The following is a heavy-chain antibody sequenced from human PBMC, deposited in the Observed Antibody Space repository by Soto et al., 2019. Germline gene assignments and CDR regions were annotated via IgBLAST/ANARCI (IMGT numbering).Heavy chain of an antibody. D-gene: IGHD6-19*01. CDR1: GFSLYTSGVS. CDR3: AHSGAYSSKLQFGN. J-gene: IGHJ4*02. Sequence: QITLRESGPPLAKPTQTLTLTCTFSGFSLYTSGVSVTWIRQPPGKALEWLALIYWNDDKRYSTSLKSRLTITEDISKNHVVLTLTHVGPVATGTYYCAHSGAYSSKLQFGNWGPGTLFTVSS. CDR2: IYWNDDK. V-gene: IGHV2-5*01.